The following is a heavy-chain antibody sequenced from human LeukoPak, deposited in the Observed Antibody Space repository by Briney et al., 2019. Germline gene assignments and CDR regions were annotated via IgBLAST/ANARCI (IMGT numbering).Heavy chain of an antibody. CDR1: GGSISSSSYY. D-gene: IGHD2-2*01. Sequence: PSETLSLTCAVSGGSISSSSYYWGWIRQPPGKGLESIGSIYYSGSTYYNPSLKSRVTISVDTSKNQFSLKLSSVTAADTAVYYCARTRRGRVVPAATQEKSYWYFDLWGRGTLVTVSS. CDR2: IYYSGST. CDR3: ARTRRGRVVPAATQEKSYWYFDL. J-gene: IGHJ2*01. V-gene: IGHV4-39*01.